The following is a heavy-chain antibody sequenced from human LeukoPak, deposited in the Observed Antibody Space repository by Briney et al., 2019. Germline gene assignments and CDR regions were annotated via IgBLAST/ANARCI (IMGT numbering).Heavy chain of an antibody. V-gene: IGHV5-51*01. CDR1: GYSFTSYW. J-gene: IGHJ6*02. D-gene: IGHD1-20*01. CDR2: IYPGDSDT. CDR3: ARHNWTDGWYYYGMDV. Sequence: GESLKISCKGSGYSFTSYWIAWVRQMTGKGLEWMGIIYPGDSDTRYSPASQGQVTISADKSTSTAYLQWSSLKASDAAMYYCARHNWTDGWYYYGMDVWGQGTTVTVSS.